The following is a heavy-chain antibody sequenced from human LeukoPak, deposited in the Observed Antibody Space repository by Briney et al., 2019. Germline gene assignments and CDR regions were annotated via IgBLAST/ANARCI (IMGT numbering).Heavy chain of an antibody. D-gene: IGHD3-9*01. CDR1: GGSINSYY. CDR2: IYYSGST. CDR3: ARGVYYDILTGLYYFDY. J-gene: IGHJ4*02. V-gene: IGHV4-59*12. Sequence: SETLSLTCTVSGGSINSYYWSWIRQPPGKGLEWIGFIYYSGSTNYNPSLKSRVTISVDTSKNQFSLKLSSVTAADTAVYYCARGVYYDILTGLYYFDYWGQGTLVTVSS.